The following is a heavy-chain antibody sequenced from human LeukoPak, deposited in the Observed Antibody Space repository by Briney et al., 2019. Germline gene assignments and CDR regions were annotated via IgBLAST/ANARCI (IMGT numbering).Heavy chain of an antibody. CDR3: AREAGYSSGPSDYYYYGMDV. V-gene: IGHV3-30-3*01. D-gene: IGHD6-19*01. CDR2: ISYDGSNK. CDR1: GFTFSSYA. J-gene: IGHJ6*02. Sequence: GGSLRLSCAASGFTFSSYAMHWVRQAPGKGLEWVAVISYDGSNKYYADSVKGRFTISRDNSKNTLYLQMNSLRAEDTAVYYCAREAGYSSGPSDYYYYGMDVWGQGTTVTVSS.